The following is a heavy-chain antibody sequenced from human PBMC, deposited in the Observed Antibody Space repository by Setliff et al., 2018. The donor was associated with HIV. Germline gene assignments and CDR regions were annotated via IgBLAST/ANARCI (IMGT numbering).Heavy chain of an antibody. CDR2: IYHSGST. J-gene: IGHJ5*02. CDR3: ARCAIVLVPAYFDP. V-gene: IGHV4-39*07. CDR1: GGSISSSSYY. D-gene: IGHD2-2*01. Sequence: PSETLSLTCTVSGGSISSSSYYWGWIRQPPGKGLEWIGSIYHSGSTNYNPSLKSRVTISVDTSKNQFSLKLSSVTAADTAVYYCARCAIVLVPAYFDPWGQGTLVTVSS.